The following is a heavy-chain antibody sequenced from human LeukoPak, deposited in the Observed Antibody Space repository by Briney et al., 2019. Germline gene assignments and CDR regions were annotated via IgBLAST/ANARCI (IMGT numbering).Heavy chain of an antibody. V-gene: IGHV1-18*01. CDR2: ISAYNGNT. CDR3: ARDRYYYDSSGYTTFDY. J-gene: IGHJ4*02. CDR1: GYTFTSYG. D-gene: IGHD3-22*01. Sequence: ASVKVSCKASGYTFTSYGISWVRQAPGQGLEWMGWISAYNGNTNYAQKLQGRVTMTTDTPTSTAYMELRSLRSDDTAVYYCARDRYYYDSSGYTTFDYWGQGTLVTVSS.